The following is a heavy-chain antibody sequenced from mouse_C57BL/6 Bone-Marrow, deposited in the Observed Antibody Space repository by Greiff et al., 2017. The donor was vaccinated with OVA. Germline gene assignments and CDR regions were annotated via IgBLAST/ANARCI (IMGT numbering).Heavy chain of an antibody. D-gene: IGHD1-1*01. CDR2: IDPANGTT. J-gene: IGHJ3*01. V-gene: IGHV14-3*01. CDR3: ARGDYYGSSSFAY. CDR1: GFNIKNTY. Sequence: VQLQQSVAELVRPGASVKLSCTASGFNIKNTYMHWVKQRPEQGLEWIGRIDPANGTTKYAPKFQGKATITADTSSNTAYLQLSSLTSEDTAIYYCARGDYYGSSSFAYWGQGTLVTVSA.